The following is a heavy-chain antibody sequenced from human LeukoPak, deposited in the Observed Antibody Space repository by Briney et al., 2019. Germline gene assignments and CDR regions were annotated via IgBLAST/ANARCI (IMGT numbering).Heavy chain of an antibody. CDR3: ARHDVEHSDY. D-gene: IGHD3-3*02. J-gene: IGHJ4*02. Sequence: SETLSLTCTVSGGSISSYCWSWIRQPPGKGLEWIGYIYTSGSTNYNPSLKSRVTISVDTSKNQFSLKLSPVTAADTAVYYCARHDVEHSDYWGQGTLVTVSS. CDR2: IYTSGST. V-gene: IGHV4-4*09. CDR1: GGSISSYC.